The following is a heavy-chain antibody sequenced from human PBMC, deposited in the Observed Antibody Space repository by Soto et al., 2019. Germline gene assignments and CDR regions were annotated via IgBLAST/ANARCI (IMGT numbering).Heavy chain of an antibody. CDR2: ISGSGGST. CDR1: GFTFSSYA. J-gene: IGHJ4*02. D-gene: IGHD5-12*01. Sequence: GGSLRLSCAASGFTFSSYAMSWVRQAPGKGLEWVSAISGSGGSTYYADSVKGRFTISRDNSKNTLYLQMNSLRAEDTAVYYCAINARYSGYTGEYYFDYWGQGTLVTVSS. CDR3: AINARYSGYTGEYYFDY. V-gene: IGHV3-23*01.